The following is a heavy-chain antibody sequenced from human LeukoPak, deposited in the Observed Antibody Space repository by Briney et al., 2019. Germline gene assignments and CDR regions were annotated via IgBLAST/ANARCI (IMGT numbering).Heavy chain of an antibody. CDR3: ARGYCGGDCYPNDAFDI. V-gene: IGHV3-21*01. Sequence: KPGGSLRLSCAASGFTFSSYSMNWVRQAPGKGLEWVSSISTRSSYMYYGDSVKGRFTISRDNAENSLYLQMSSLRAEDTAVYYCARGYCGGDCYPNDAFDIWGQGTMVTVSS. CDR1: GFTFSSYS. J-gene: IGHJ3*02. D-gene: IGHD2-21*02. CDR2: ISTRSSYM.